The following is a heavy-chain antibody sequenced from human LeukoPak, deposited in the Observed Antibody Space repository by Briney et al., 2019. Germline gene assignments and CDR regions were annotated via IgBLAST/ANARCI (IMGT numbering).Heavy chain of an antibody. Sequence: PSETLSLTCTVSGYSISSGYYCGWIRQPPGKGLEWIGSVYHSGSTYYNPSLKSRVTTSTDKSKNQFSLKLTSVTAADTAVYYCGSQREWSLTEYHFDYWGQGTLVTVSS. J-gene: IGHJ4*02. CDR1: GYSISSGYY. CDR3: GSQREWSLTEYHFDY. D-gene: IGHD3-3*01. CDR2: VYHSGST. V-gene: IGHV4-38-2*02.